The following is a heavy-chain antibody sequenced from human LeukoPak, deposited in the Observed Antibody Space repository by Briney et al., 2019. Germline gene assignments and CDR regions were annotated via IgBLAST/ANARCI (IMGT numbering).Heavy chain of an antibody. CDR2: ISSSSSTI. Sequence: HPGGSLRLSCAASGFTFSSYSMNWVRQAPGKGLEWVSYISSSSSTIYYADSVKGRFTISRDNAKNSLYLQMSSLRDEDTAVYYCARVESYYYGMDVWGQGTTVTVSS. V-gene: IGHV3-48*02. CDR1: GFTFSSYS. CDR3: ARVESYYYGMDV. J-gene: IGHJ6*02.